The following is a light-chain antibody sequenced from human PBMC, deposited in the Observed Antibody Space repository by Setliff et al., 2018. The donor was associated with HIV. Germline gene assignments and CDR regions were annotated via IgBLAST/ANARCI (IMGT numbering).Light chain of an antibody. CDR3: CSYAGDSTYV. J-gene: IGLJ1*01. CDR2: EVF. Sequence: QSALTQPASVSGSPGQSITISCTGTSSDVGNYNLVSWYQQHPGKAPKLMIYEVFKRPSGISSRFSGSKSGNTASLTISGLQAEDEADYYCCSYAGDSTYVFGTGTKGTVL. CDR1: SSDVGNYNL. V-gene: IGLV2-23*02.